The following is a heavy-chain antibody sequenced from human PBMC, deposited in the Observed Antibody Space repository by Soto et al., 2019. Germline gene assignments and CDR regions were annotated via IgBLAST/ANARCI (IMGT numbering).Heavy chain of an antibody. D-gene: IGHD6-25*01. V-gene: IGHV1-18*01. CDR3: ARDWKSAIAAGLDY. CDR2: ISAYNGNT. J-gene: IGHJ4*02. Sequence: ASVKVSCKASGYTFPSCGISWVRQAPGQGLEWTGWISAYNGNTNYAQKVQGRVTMTTDTSTNTAYMELRSLRSDDTAVYYCARDWKSAIAAGLDYWGQGTLVTVSS. CDR1: GYTFPSCG.